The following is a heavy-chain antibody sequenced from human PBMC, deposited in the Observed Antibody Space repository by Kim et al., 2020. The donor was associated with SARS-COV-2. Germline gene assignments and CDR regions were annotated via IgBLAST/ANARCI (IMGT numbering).Heavy chain of an antibody. CDR3: ATVFLGYGSGSFDY. Sequence: AQKFQGRVTMTEDTSTDTAYMELSSLRSEDTAVYYCATVFLGYGSGSFDYWGQGTLVTVSS. D-gene: IGHD3-10*01. V-gene: IGHV1-24*01. J-gene: IGHJ4*02.